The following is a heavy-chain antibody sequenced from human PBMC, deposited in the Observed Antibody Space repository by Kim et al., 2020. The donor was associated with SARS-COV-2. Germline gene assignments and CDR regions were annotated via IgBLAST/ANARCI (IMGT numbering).Heavy chain of an antibody. CDR3: AIADSFLRN. Sequence: GGSLRLSCAASGFTFSHYYMSWIRQAPGKGLEWVSYISSSSSYTNYADSVKGRFTISRDNAKNSLYLQMNSLRAEDTAVYYCAIADSFLRNWGQGTLVTVSS. J-gene: IGHJ4*02. CDR2: ISSSSSYT. V-gene: IGHV3-11*05. D-gene: IGHD3-16*01. CDR1: GFTFSHYY.